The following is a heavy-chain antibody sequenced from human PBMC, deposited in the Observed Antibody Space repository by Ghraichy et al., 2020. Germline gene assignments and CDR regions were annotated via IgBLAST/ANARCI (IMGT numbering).Heavy chain of an antibody. D-gene: IGHD3-3*01. J-gene: IGHJ4*02. Sequence: ASVKVSCKTARATFTTSGMNWYRLGPLQRVKWMGWISPYNRNTHYAQRLQGRVTITTDTSTSTAYMELRSLRSDDTAVYFCARDWSLPGAFDYWGQGTLVTVSS. CDR3: ARDWSLPGAFDY. V-gene: IGHV1-18*01. CDR1: RATFTTSG. CDR2: ISPYNRNT.